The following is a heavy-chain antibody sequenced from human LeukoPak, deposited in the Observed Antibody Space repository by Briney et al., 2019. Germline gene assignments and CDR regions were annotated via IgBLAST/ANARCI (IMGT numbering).Heavy chain of an antibody. CDR1: GFTFSRYW. D-gene: IGHD2-2*01. Sequence: GGSLRLSYAPSGFTFSRYWMTWLRQAPGKGLEWVASIKDDGRQKYYVDSVKGRFTVSRDNAKNSVYLQMNSLRAEDTALYYCARDASRGFDSWVQGTLVTVSS. CDR2: IKDDGRQK. J-gene: IGHJ4*02. V-gene: IGHV3-7*01. CDR3: ARDASRGFDS.